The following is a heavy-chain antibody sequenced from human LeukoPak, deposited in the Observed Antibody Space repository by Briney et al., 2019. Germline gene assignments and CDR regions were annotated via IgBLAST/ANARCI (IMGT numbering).Heavy chain of an antibody. CDR3: AREGITMVRGETPHLKYYYYYMDV. V-gene: IGHV6-1*01. Sequence: SQTLSLTCAISGDSVSSNSAAWNWIRQSPSRGLEWLGRTYYRSKWYNDYAVSVKSRITINPDTSKNQFSLQLNSVTPEDTAVYYCAREGITMVRGETPHLKYYYYYMDVWGKGTTVTISS. CDR1: GDSVSSNSAA. CDR2: TYYRSKWYN. D-gene: IGHD3-10*01. J-gene: IGHJ6*03.